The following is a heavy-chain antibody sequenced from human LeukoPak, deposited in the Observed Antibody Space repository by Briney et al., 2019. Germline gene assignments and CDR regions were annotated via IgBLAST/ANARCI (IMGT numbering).Heavy chain of an antibody. CDR2: IWYDGTNK. CDR1: GFTFSNYW. J-gene: IGHJ4*02. D-gene: IGHD7-27*01. Sequence: GGSLRLSCADSGFTFSNYWMHWVRQAPGRGLEWVAVIWYDGTNKYYADSVRGRFTISRDSSKNTLYLQMNGLRAEDTAVYYCAKSGRNWAYLEYWGQGTLVTVSS. V-gene: IGHV3-33*06. CDR3: AKSGRNWAYLEY.